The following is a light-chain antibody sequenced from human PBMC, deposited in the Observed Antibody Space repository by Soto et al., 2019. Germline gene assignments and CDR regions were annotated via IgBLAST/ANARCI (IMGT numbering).Light chain of an antibody. J-gene: IGLJ2*01. CDR1: SSNIGSTT. V-gene: IGLV1-44*01. Sequence: QSVLTQPPSASGTPGQRVTISCSGGSSNIGSTTVNWYQHLPGTAPKLLISSNNQRPSGVPDRFSGSKSGTSASLAISGLQSEDDADYYCAAWDDSLNGPVFGGGTKLTVL. CDR3: AAWDDSLNGPV. CDR2: SNN.